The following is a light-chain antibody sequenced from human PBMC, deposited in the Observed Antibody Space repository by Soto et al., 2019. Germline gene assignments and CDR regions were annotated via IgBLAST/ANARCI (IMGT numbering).Light chain of an antibody. CDR3: QQYGSSPEWT. CDR2: AAS. V-gene: IGKV1-27*01. CDR1: QGIKNY. J-gene: IGKJ1*01. Sequence: DIQMTQSPSSLSASVGNRVTITCRASQGIKNYLAWYQQTPGKVPKLLIFAASTLQSGVPSRFSGSGSGTDFTLTISSLQPEDVAVYYCQQYGSSPEWTFGQGTKVDIK.